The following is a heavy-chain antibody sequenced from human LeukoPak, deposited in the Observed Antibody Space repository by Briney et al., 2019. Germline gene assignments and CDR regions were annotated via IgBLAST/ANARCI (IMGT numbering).Heavy chain of an antibody. CDR1: GFTFSSYA. J-gene: IGHJ4*02. CDR3: ARDLEFGGSSGWSPLGY. V-gene: IGHV3-66*01. CDR2: IYSGGST. D-gene: IGHD6-19*01. Sequence: PGGSLRLSCAASGFTFSSYAMSWVRQAPGKGLEWVSVIYSGGSTYHADSVKGRFTISRDNSKNTLYLQMNSLRAEDTAVYYCARDLEFGGSSGWSPLGYGGQGTLVTVSS.